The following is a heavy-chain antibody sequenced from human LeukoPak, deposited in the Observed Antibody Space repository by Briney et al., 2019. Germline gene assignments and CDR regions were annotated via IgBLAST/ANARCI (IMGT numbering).Heavy chain of an antibody. CDR3: ASSTTRGIISSYAYRMDG. CDR2: INGDGSIT. CDR1: EFTFSGYW. Sequence: GGSLSLSCRASEFTFSGYWMHWVRPRPGRGLVWVSRINGDGSITTYAHSVQGRFTISRDNAKNTRYLQMDALRAEDTVVYYCASSTTRGIISSYAYRMDGWGRGTTATVSS. D-gene: IGHD3-10*01. V-gene: IGHV3-74*01. J-gene: IGHJ6*04.